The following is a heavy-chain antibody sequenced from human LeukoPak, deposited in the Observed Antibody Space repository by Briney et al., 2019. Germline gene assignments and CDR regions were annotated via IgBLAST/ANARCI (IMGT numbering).Heavy chain of an antibody. D-gene: IGHD1-26*01. CDR2: IYYSGST. Sequence: SETLSLTCTVSGGSISSGGYYWGWIRQHPGKGLEWIGYIYYSGSTYNNPSLKSRVTISVDTSKNQFSLKLSSVTAADTAVYYCARVEGGSSIFDYWGQGTLVTVSS. CDR3: ARVEGGSSIFDY. V-gene: IGHV4-31*03. J-gene: IGHJ4*02. CDR1: GGSISSGGYY.